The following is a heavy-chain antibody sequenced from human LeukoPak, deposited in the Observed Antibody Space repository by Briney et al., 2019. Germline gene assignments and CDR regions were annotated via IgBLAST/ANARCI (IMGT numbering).Heavy chain of an antibody. Sequence: GRSLRLSCAASGFTFSSYWMSWVRQAPGKGLEWVANIKQDGSEKYYVDSVKGRFTISRDNAKNSLYLQMNSLRAEDTAVYYCARESGYITTNWFDPWGQGTLVTVSS. D-gene: IGHD5-12*01. CDR3: ARESGYITTNWFDP. J-gene: IGHJ5*02. V-gene: IGHV3-7*01. CDR2: IKQDGSEK. CDR1: GFTFSSYW.